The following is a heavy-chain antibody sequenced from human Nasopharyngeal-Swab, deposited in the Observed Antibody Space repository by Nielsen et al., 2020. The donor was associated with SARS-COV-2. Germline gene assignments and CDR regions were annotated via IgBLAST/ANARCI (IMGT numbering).Heavy chain of an antibody. V-gene: IGHV3-33*01. Sequence: GSLKISCAASGFTFSTYGMHWVRQAPGKGLEWVAVIWYDGSNKYYADSVKGRFTISRDNSKNTLYLQMNSLRAEDTAVYYCARGGLDGLDDAFDIWGQGTMVTVSS. CDR2: IWYDGSNK. J-gene: IGHJ3*02. CDR3: ARGGLDGLDDAFDI. CDR1: GFTFSTYG. D-gene: IGHD3/OR15-3a*01.